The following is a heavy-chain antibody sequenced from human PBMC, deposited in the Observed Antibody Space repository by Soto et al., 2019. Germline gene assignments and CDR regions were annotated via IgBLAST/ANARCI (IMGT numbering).Heavy chain of an antibody. V-gene: IGHV1-69*10. CDR1: GGTFSSYA. CDR2: IIPILGIA. CDR3: AREWGLSSGWSYNRFDS. D-gene: IGHD6-19*01. J-gene: IGHJ5*01. Sequence: ASVKVSCKASGGTFSSYAISWVRQAPGQGLEWMGGIIPILGIANYAKKFQGRVTITAAKSTRTAYMELSSLRSEETAVYYCAREWGLSSGWSYNRFDSWGQGTLVTVSS.